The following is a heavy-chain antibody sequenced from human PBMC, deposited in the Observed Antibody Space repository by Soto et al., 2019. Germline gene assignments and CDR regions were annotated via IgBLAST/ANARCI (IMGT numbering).Heavy chain of an antibody. J-gene: IGHJ6*02. CDR3: TTEGGYWSLYYYGMDV. Sequence: KPGGSLRLSCEASGFTFGNAYMNWVRQAPGKGLEWVGRIKSKTDGGTTDYAAPVKGRFTISRDDSKNTLYLQMNSLKTEDTAVYYCTTEGGYWSLYYYGMDVWGQGTTVTVSS. CDR1: GFTFGNAY. V-gene: IGHV3-15*01. D-gene: IGHD2-21*02. CDR2: IKSKTDGGTT.